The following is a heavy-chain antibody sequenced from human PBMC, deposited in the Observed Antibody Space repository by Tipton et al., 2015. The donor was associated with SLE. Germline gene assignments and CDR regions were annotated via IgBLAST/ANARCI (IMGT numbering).Heavy chain of an antibody. CDR2: ISNDGSNK. V-gene: IGHV3-30*04. Sequence: PLRLSCVASEFTFSIYAMHWVRQAPGKGLEWVAVISNDGSNKYYADSVKGRFTASRDNSKNTLYLQLNSVRAEDTAVYHCARIDYSAYCSSDNCYAADYWGQGTLVIVSS. D-gene: IGHD2-2*01. CDR3: ARIDYSAYCSSDNCYAADY. CDR1: EFTFSIYA. J-gene: IGHJ4*02.